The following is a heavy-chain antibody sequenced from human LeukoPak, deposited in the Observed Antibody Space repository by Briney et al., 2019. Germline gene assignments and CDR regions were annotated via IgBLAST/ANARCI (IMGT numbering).Heavy chain of an antibody. CDR3: ARYYYDSSGFVFADY. Sequence: ASVKVSCKASGYTFTGYYMHWVRQAPGQGLEWMGWINPNSGGTNYAQKFQGRVTMTRDTSISTAYMELSRLRSDDTAVYYCARYYYDSSGFVFADYWGQGTLVTVSS. J-gene: IGHJ4*02. CDR1: GYTFTGYY. CDR2: INPNSGGT. V-gene: IGHV1-2*02. D-gene: IGHD3-22*01.